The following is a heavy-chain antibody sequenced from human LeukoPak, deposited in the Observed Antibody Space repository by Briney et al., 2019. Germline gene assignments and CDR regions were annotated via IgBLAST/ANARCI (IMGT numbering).Heavy chain of an antibody. D-gene: IGHD2-15*01. V-gene: IGHV4-30-4*01. J-gene: IGHJ4*02. Sequence: SETLSLTCTVSGGSISSGDYYWSWIRQPPGKGLEWIGYIYYSGSTYYNPSLKSRVTISVDTSKYQFSLKLSSVTAADTAVYYCARPVGPYCSGGSCSTIDYWGQGTLVTVSS. CDR2: IYYSGST. CDR3: ARPVGPYCSGGSCSTIDY. CDR1: GGSISSGDYY.